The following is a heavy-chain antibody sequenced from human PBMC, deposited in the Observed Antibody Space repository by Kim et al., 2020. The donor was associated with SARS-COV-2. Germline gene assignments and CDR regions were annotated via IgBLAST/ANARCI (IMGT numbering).Heavy chain of an antibody. CDR2: ISSSGSTI. CDR3: AILGGEMATRKPY. Sequence: GGSLRLSCAASGFTFSSYEMNWVRQAPGKGLEWVSYISSSGSTIYYADSVKGRFTISRDNAKNSLYLQMNSLRAEDTAVYYCAILGGEMATRKPYWGQGTLVTVSS. J-gene: IGHJ4*02. CDR1: GFTFSSYE. V-gene: IGHV3-48*03. D-gene: IGHD3-16*01.